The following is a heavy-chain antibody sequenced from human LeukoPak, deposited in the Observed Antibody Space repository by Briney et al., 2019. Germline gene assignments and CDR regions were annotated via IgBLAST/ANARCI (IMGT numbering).Heavy chain of an antibody. J-gene: IGHJ6*02. CDR2: INPSGGST. V-gene: IGHV1-46*01. CDR3: ARAPDIAMPSSLYSYGMDV. D-gene: IGHD5-18*01. Sequence: GASVKVSCKASGYTFTSYYMHWVRQAPGQGLEWMGIINPSGGSTSYAQKFQGRVTMTRDTSTSTVYMELSSLRSEDTAVYYCARAPDIAMPSSLYSYGMDVWGQGTTVTVSS. CDR1: GYTFTSYY.